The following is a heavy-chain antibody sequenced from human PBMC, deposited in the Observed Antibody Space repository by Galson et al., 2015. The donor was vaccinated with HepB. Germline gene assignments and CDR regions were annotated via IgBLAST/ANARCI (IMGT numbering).Heavy chain of an antibody. V-gene: IGHV1-69*13. CDR3: ALPVIWSGHPHYYYYYYMDV. Sequence: SVKVSCKASGGTFSSYAISWVRQAPGQGLEWMGGIIPIFGTANYAQKFQGRVTITADESTSTAYMELSSLRSEDTAVYYCALPVIWSGHPHYYYYYYMDVWGKGTTVTVSS. CDR1: GGTFSSYA. D-gene: IGHD3-3*01. J-gene: IGHJ6*03. CDR2: IIPIFGTA.